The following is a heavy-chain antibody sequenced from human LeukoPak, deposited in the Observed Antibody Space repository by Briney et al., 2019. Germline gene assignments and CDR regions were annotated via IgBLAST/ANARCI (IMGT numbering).Heavy chain of an antibody. J-gene: IGHJ1*01. Sequence: PGGSLRLSCAASGFTFDDYAMHWVRQAPGKGLEWVSGISWNSGSIGYADSVKGRFTISRDNAKNSLYLQMNSLRAEDTALYYCAKAGSWGSSWTNLNAEYFQHWGQGTLVTVSS. CDR3: AKAGSWGSSWTNLNAEYFQH. V-gene: IGHV3-9*01. D-gene: IGHD6-13*01. CDR2: ISWNSGSI. CDR1: GFTFDDYA.